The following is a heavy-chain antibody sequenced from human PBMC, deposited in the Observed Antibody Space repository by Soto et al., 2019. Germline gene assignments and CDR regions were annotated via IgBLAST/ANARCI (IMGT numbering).Heavy chain of an antibody. CDR2: IYWDDDK. Sequence: QITLKESGPTLVKPTQTLTLTCTFSGISLSTDAVGVAWIRQPPGKALEWLALIYWDDDKRYSPSLKSRLTIIKDTAKNQVVLTMTNMAPVDTATYYCAHRAEVATIISDAFDIWGPGTSVTVSS. CDR3: AHRAEVATIISDAFDI. D-gene: IGHD5-12*01. V-gene: IGHV2-5*02. J-gene: IGHJ3*02. CDR1: GISLSTDAVG.